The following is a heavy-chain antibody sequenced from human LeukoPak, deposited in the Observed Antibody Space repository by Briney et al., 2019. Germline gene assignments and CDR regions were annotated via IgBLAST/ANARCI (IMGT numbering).Heavy chain of an antibody. D-gene: IGHD2-8*01. Sequence: SVKVSCKASGGTFSSYAISWVRQAPGQGLEWMGGIIPIFGTANYAQKFQGRVTITADESTSTAYMELNSLRAEDTAVYYCAKFHEGTIIGYCTNGVCDAFDYWGQGTLVTVSS. CDR2: IIPIFGTA. CDR1: GGTFSSYA. CDR3: AKFHEGTIIGYCTNGVCDAFDY. J-gene: IGHJ4*02. V-gene: IGHV1-69*13.